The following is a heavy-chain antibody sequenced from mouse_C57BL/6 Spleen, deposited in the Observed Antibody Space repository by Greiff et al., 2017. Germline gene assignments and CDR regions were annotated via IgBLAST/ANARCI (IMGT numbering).Heavy chain of an antibody. CDR1: GYTFTSYW. CDR3: ARFPHYYGSSYWAMDY. D-gene: IGHD1-1*01. V-gene: IGHV1-50*01. CDR2: IDPSDSYT. J-gene: IGHJ4*01. Sequence: QVQLQQPGAELVKPGASVKLSCKASGYTFTSYWMQWVKQRPGQGLEWIGEIDPSDSYTNYNQKVKGKATLTVDTSSSTAYMQLSSLTSEDSAVYYCARFPHYYGSSYWAMDYWGQGTSVTVSS.